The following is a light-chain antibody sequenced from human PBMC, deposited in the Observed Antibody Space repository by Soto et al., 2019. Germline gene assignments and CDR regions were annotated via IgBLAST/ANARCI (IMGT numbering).Light chain of an antibody. CDR2: GAS. CDR3: QQLNSAWYA. J-gene: IGKJ2*01. V-gene: IGKV1-9*01. Sequence: DIQLTQSPSFLSASVGDRVTITCRASPGISTYLAWYLQRPGKAPKLLIYGASTLQSRVPSRFGGSGSGTEFTLPISSLQPEDFGTDYCQQLNSAWYAFGQGTKLESK. CDR1: PGISTY.